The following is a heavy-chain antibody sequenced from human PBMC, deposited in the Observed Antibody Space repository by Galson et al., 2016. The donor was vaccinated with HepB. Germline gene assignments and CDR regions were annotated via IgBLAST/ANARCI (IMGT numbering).Heavy chain of an antibody. CDR3: ARAAGHGHYGSGSRFDY. D-gene: IGHD3-10*01. CDR2: ISTSSSCI. J-gene: IGHJ4*02. CDR1: GFTFKSYS. Sequence: SLRLSCAASGFTFKSYSMNWVRQAPGKGLEWVSYISTSSSCIFYADSVKGRFTISRDNAKNSLQLQMNSLRAEDTAVYYCARAAGHGHYGSGSRFDYWGQGTLVTVSS. V-gene: IGHV3-21*01.